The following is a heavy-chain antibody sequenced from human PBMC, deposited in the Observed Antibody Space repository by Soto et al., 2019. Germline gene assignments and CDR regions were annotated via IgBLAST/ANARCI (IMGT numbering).Heavy chain of an antibody. Sequence: QVHLVQSGAEVKKPGASVKVSCKGSGYGFTTYGITWVRQAPGQGLEWMAWISAHNGNTNYAQKVQGRVTVTRETSKSKAYMELRSLRYDDPDVYYCARGRDGDYWGQGALVTVSS. CDR1: GYGFTTYG. D-gene: IGHD6-6*01. V-gene: IGHV1-18*01. CDR3: ARGRDGDY. J-gene: IGHJ4*02. CDR2: ISAHNGNT.